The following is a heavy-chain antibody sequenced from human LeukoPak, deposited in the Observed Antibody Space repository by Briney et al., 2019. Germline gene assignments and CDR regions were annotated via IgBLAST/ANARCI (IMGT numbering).Heavy chain of an antibody. CDR1: RFTFSTSA. CDR3: AKDVGKWESLHFFDY. D-gene: IGHD1-26*01. Sequence: PGGSLRLSCAASRFTFSTSAMSWVRQAPGKGLEWVSGLSGSGDRSYYADSVTGRFTISRDNSRNTLYLQMNSLRGDDTAVYYCAKDVGKWESLHFFDYWGQGTLVTVSS. CDR2: LSGSGDRS. V-gene: IGHV3-23*01. J-gene: IGHJ4*02.